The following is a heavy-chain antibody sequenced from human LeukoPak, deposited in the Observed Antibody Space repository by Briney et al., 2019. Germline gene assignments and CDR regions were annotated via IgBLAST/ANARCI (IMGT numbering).Heavy chain of an antibody. CDR1: GGTFSSYA. J-gene: IGHJ5*02. CDR2: IIPILGIA. V-gene: IGHV1-69*04. Sequence: SVKVSCKASGGTFSSYAISWVRQAPGQGLEWMGRIIPILGIANYAQKFQGRVTITADKSTSTAYMELSSLRSEDTAVYYCASSHYDSSGYPRPDPWGRGTLVTVSS. D-gene: IGHD3-22*01. CDR3: ASSHYDSSGYPRPDP.